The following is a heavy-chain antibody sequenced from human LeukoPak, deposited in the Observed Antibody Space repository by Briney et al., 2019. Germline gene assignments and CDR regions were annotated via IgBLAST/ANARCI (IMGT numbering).Heavy chain of an antibody. D-gene: IGHD2-21*02. Sequence: GGSLRLSCAASGFTFSSYSMNWVRQAPGKGLEWVSYISSSSSTIYYADSVKGRFTISRDNAKNSLYLQMNSLRAEDTGVYYCARDGVVVTATKGGSFDYWGQGTLVTVSS. CDR1: GFTFSSYS. CDR3: ARDGVVVTATKGGSFDY. V-gene: IGHV3-48*04. J-gene: IGHJ4*02. CDR2: ISSSSSTI.